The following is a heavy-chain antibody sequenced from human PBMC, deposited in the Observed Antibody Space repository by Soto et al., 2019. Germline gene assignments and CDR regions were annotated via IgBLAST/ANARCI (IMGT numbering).Heavy chain of an antibody. J-gene: IGHJ4*02. CDR1: GGSISSYY. CDR3: ARSLGAHDSYCGGDCYWGDFGY. CDR2: IYYSGST. D-gene: IGHD2-21*01. V-gene: IGHV4-59*01. Sequence: QVQLQESGPGLVKPSETLSLTCTVSGGSISSYYWSWIRQPPGKGLEWIGYIYYSGSTNYNPSLKSRVTISVATSKNQFSLKLSSVTAADTAVYYCARSLGAHDSYCGGDCYWGDFGYWGQGTLVTVSS.